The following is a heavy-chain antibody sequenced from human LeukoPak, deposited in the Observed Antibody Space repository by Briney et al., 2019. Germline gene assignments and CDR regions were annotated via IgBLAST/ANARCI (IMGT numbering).Heavy chain of an antibody. CDR2: IYYGGTT. Sequence: SETLSLTCSVSGVSIRSSGYFWGWIRQPPGKALEWIGSIYYGGTTYYNPSLKSRVTISVDTSKKQFSLKLSSVTAADTAFYYCARQRDYYDSSDQSDFDSWGQGTLVTVSS. J-gene: IGHJ4*02. D-gene: IGHD3-22*01. CDR1: GVSIRSSGYF. CDR3: ARQRDYYDSSDQSDFDS. V-gene: IGHV4-39*01.